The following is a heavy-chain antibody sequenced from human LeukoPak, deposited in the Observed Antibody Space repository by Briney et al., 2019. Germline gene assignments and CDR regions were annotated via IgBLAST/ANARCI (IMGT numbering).Heavy chain of an antibody. V-gene: IGHV4-59*01. Sequence: SETLSLTCTVSGGSISNDYWCWIRQPPGKGLEWLGCFYHSENTAYNPPLKSRVTISVDTSNNQFFLRLTSVTAADTAVYYCTRDGSSRSLATWGQGTLVTVSS. CDR1: GGSISNDY. CDR3: TRDGSSRSLAT. D-gene: IGHD6-6*01. J-gene: IGHJ5*02. CDR2: FYHSENT.